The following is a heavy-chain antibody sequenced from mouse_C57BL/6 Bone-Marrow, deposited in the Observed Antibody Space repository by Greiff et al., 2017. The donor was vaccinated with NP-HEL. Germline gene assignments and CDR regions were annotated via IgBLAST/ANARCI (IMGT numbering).Heavy chain of an antibody. D-gene: IGHD2-4*01. CDR1: GYTFTSYW. Sequence: VQLQQSGAELVKPGASVKLSCKASGYTFTSYWMHWVKQRPGQGLEWIGMIHPNSGSTNYNEKFKSKATLTVDKSSSTAYMQLSSLTSEDSAVYYCARYDYDVYWYFDVWGTGTTVTVSS. CDR2: IHPNSGST. J-gene: IGHJ1*03. CDR3: ARYDYDVYWYFDV. V-gene: IGHV1-64*01.